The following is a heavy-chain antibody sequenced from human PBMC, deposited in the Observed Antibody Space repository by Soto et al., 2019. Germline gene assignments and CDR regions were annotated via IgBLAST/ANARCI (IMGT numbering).Heavy chain of an antibody. Sequence: RGESLKISCKGSGYNFAGYWIAWVRQMPGKGLELMGIIYPSDSDTRYRPSFQGQVTISADKSISSAYLQWSSLRASDTAMYYCARGGVSTRTFDYWGQGTPVTVSS. D-gene: IGHD3-3*01. J-gene: IGHJ4*02. CDR1: GYNFAGYW. CDR2: IYPSDSDT. V-gene: IGHV5-51*01. CDR3: ARGGVSTRTFDY.